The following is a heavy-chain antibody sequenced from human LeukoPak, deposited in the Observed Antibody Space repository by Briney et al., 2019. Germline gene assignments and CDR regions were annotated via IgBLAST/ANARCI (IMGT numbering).Heavy chain of an antibody. J-gene: IGHJ5*02. Sequence: PSQTLSLTCTVSGGSISSSSYYWGWIRQPPGKGLEWIGSIYYSGSTYYNPSLKSRVTISVDTSKNQFSLKLSSVTAADTAVYYCARVRDFWSRFDPWGQGTLVTVSS. D-gene: IGHD3-3*01. CDR1: GGSISSSSYY. CDR2: IYYSGST. V-gene: IGHV4-39*07. CDR3: ARVRDFWSRFDP.